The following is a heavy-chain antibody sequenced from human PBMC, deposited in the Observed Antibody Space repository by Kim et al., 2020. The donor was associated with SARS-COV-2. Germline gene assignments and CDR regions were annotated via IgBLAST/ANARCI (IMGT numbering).Heavy chain of an antibody. V-gene: IGHV4-39*01. CDR1: GGSISSSSYY. D-gene: IGHD6-13*01. J-gene: IGHJ5*02. CDR3: ARQGGYGWFDP. Sequence: SETLSLTCTVSGGSISSSSYYWGWIRQPPGKGLEYIGSIYYRGNTYYNPSLESRVTISVDTSKNQFSLKLSSVTAADTAVYYCARQGGYGWFDPWGQGTRVTVSS. CDR2: IYYRGNT.